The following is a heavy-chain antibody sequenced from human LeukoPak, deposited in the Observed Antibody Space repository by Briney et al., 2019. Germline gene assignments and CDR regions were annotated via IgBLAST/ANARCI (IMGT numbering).Heavy chain of an antibody. CDR2: INPNSGGT. CDR3: AARYSSSWLDY. D-gene: IGHD6-13*01. CDR1: AYTFTGYY. J-gene: IGHJ4*02. Sequence: GASVKVSCKASAYTFTGYYMHWGRQAPGQGLEWMGWINPNSGGTNYAQKFQGRGTMTRDTAISTAYMELSRLRSDDTAVYYCAARYSSSWLDYWGQGTLVTVSS. V-gene: IGHV1-2*02.